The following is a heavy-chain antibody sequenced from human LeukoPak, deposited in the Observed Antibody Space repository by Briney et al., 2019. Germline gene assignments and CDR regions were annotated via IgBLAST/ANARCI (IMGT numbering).Heavy chain of an antibody. V-gene: IGHV4-4*01. CDR3: ARGRYFDSSGYYMQH. CDR1: GGSISSSNW. CDR2: IYHSGRT. J-gene: IGHJ1*01. D-gene: IGHD3-22*01. Sequence: SETLSLTCTVSGGSISSSNWWSWVRQPPGKGLEWSGEIYHSGRTNYKPSLKSRVTISVDKSKNQFSLKLSSVAAADTAGYCCARGRYFDSSGYYMQHWGQGTMVTVSS.